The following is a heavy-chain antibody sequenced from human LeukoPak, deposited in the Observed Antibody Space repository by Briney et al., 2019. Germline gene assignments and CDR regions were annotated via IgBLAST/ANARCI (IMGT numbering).Heavy chain of an antibody. J-gene: IGHJ4*02. Sequence: GGSLRLSCAASGFTFSSSAMSWVRHAPGKGLEWVSGISSSDGNTYYADSVKGRFTISRDNSNNTLYLQMNSLRAEDTAIYYCAERPSGSYFDYWGQGTLVTVSS. CDR1: GFTFSSSA. D-gene: IGHD1-26*01. V-gene: IGHV3-23*01. CDR3: AERPSGSYFDY. CDR2: ISSSDGNT.